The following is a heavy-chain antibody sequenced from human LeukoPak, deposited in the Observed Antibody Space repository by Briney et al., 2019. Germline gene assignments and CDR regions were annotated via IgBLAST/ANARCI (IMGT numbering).Heavy chain of an antibody. J-gene: IGHJ3*02. CDR1: GCSISSSSYY. CDR3: ARRRPGIAVAGSHGAFDI. V-gene: IGHV4-39*01. Sequence: SETLSLTCTGSGCSISSSSYYWGWIPQPPGKGLEWIGSIYFSGSTYYNPSLKSRVTISVDTSKNQFSLKLSSVTAADTAVYYCARRRPGIAVAGSHGAFDIWGQGTMVTVSS. D-gene: IGHD6-19*01. CDR2: IYFSGST.